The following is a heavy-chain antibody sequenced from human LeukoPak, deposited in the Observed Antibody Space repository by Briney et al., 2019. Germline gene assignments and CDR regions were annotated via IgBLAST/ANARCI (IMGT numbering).Heavy chain of an antibody. CDR2: IYSGGST. CDR1: GFTFSSYG. D-gene: IGHD4-17*01. V-gene: IGHV3-66*02. CDR3: ATGRVDYGDYGVVKH. Sequence: PGGTLRLSCAASGFTFSSYGMTWVRQAPGKGLEWVSVIYSGGSTYYADSVKGRFTISRDNSKNSLYLQMESLTIEDTAVYYCATGRVDYGDYGVVKHWGQGTLVTVSS. J-gene: IGHJ1*01.